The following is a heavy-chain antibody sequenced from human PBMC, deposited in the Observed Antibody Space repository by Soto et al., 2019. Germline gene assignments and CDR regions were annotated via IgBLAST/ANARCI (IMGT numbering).Heavy chain of an antibody. D-gene: IGHD3-16*02. CDR2: IFYSGNT. Sequence: QVQLQESGPGLVKPSQTLSLTCTVSGGSIRNGGFSWKWISQRPGKVLEWIGNIFYSGNTYYNPSLKSRAIISIDSSKNQFSLKLGSVTASETSVYYFASHRRIVWGSYRPPFDYWGQGTLVSGSS. CDR1: GGSIRNGGFS. J-gene: IGHJ4*02. CDR3: ASHRRIVWGSYRPPFDY. V-gene: IGHV4-31*03.